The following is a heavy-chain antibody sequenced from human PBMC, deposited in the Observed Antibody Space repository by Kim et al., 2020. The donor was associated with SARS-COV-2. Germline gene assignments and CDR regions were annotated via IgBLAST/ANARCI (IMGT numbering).Heavy chain of an antibody. CDR1: DGSISSGGYF. D-gene: IGHD3-10*01. Sequence: SETLSLTCTVSDGSISSGGYFWSWIRQHPGKGLEWIGYKHYNGNTKYNPSLKSRIAMSVDTSKNQFSLKLTSVTAADTAVYYCARVSASGSDVGAFDFWGQGTRVTVSS. V-gene: IGHV4-31*03. J-gene: IGHJ3*01. CDR2: KHYNGNT. CDR3: ARVSASGSDVGAFDF.